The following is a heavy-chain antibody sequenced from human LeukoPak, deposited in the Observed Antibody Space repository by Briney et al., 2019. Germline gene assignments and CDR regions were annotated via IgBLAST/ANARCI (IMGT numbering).Heavy chain of an antibody. V-gene: IGHV3-21*01. D-gene: IGHD3-9*01. CDR3: EGGADILTGYPYY. J-gene: IGHJ4*02. Sequence: GGSLRLSCAASGFTFSSYSMNWVRQAPGKGLEWVSSISSSSSYIYYADSVKGRFTISRDNSKNTLYLQMNSLRAEDTAVYYCEGGADILTGYPYYWGQGTLVTVSS. CDR2: ISSSSSYI. CDR1: GFTFSSYS.